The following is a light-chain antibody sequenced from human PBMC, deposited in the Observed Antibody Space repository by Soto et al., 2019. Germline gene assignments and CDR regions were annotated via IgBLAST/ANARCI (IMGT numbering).Light chain of an antibody. CDR2: GAS. Sequence: EIVLTQSPGTLSLSPGERATLSCRASQSVGSSQLAWYQQKPGQAPRLVMYGASSRATDTPDRFSGSGSGTDFTLTISRLEPEDFAVYYWQQYGSSPRTFGQGTKVEIK. V-gene: IGKV3-20*01. CDR1: QSVGSSQ. CDR3: QQYGSSPRT. J-gene: IGKJ1*01.